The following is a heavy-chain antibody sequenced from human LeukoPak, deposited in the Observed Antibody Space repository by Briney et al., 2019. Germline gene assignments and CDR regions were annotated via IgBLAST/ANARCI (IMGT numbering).Heavy chain of an antibody. CDR2: ISSSSSYI. V-gene: IGHV3-21*01. CDR1: GFTFSSYS. Sequence: GGSLRLSCAASGFTFSSYSMNWVRQAPGKGLEWVSSISSSSSYIYYADSVKGRFTISRDNAKNSLYLQMNSLRAEDTAVYYCARDNVGGGNGAPFDYWGQGTLVTVSS. J-gene: IGHJ4*02. D-gene: IGHD1-26*01. CDR3: ARDNVGGGNGAPFDY.